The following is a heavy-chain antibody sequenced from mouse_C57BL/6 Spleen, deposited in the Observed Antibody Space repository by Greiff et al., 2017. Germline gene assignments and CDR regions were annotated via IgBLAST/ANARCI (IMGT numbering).Heavy chain of an antibody. CDR3: ARHDYDETFAY. CDR2: IDPSDSYT. Sequence: LVESGAELVMPGASVKLSCKASGYTFTSYWMHWVKQRPGQGLEWIGEIDPSDSYTNYNQKFKGKSTLTVDKSSSTAYMQLSSLTSEDSAVYYCARHDYDETFAYWGQGTLVTVSA. J-gene: IGHJ3*01. V-gene: IGHV1-69*01. D-gene: IGHD2-4*01. CDR1: GYTFTSYW.